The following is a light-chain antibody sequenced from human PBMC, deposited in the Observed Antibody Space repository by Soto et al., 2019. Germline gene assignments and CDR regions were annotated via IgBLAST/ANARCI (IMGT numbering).Light chain of an antibody. Sequence: DIQMTQSPSTLSASVGDRVTITCRASQSISSWLAWYQQKPGKAPNLLIYDASNLQRGVPSRFSGSGSGTEFTLTISSLQPDDFATYYCLQYKCYSAWTFGQGTKVEIK. V-gene: IGKV1-5*01. CDR1: QSISSW. J-gene: IGKJ1*01. CDR2: DAS. CDR3: LQYKCYSAWT.